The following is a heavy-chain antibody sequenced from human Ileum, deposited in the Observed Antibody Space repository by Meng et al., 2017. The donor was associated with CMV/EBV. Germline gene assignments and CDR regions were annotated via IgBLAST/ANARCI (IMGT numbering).Heavy chain of an antibody. J-gene: IGHJ5*02. V-gene: IGHV4-4*07. CDR1: GGSLTSYY. D-gene: IGHD3-10*01. CDR2: IHPTGTT. Sequence: QLQPQESGQRRLPPSETLSLTCTVPGGSLTSYYWTWTRQPAGKGLEWIGRIHPTGTTDDNPSLRSRVSMSLDKSKNQFSLKLTSVTAADTAVYYCARAAARGVPVDLWGQGTLVTVSS. CDR3: ARAAARGVPVDL.